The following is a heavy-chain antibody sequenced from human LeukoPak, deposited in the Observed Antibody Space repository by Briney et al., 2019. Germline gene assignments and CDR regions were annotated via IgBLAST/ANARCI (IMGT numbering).Heavy chain of an antibody. CDR2: ISSSSSYI. Sequence: GGSLRLSCAASGFTFGSYSMNWVRQAPGKGLEWVSSISSSSSYIYYADSVKGRFTISRDNAKNSLYLQMNSLRAEDTAVYYCARGGPTVSVDYWGQGTLVTVSS. V-gene: IGHV3-21*01. J-gene: IGHJ4*02. D-gene: IGHD4-17*01. CDR1: GFTFGSYS. CDR3: ARGGPTVSVDY.